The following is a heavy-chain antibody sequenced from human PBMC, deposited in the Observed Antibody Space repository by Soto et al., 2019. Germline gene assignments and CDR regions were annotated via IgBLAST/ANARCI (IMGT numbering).Heavy chain of an antibody. Sequence: GGSLRLSCAATGFTFSSYWMSWVRQAPGKGLEWVANIKQDGSEKYYVDSVNGRFTISRDNAKNSLYLQMNSLRAEDTAVYYCAREVRAGTYYYYYYMDVWGKGTTVTVSS. CDR1: GFTFSSYW. J-gene: IGHJ6*03. CDR3: AREVRAGTYYYYYYMDV. D-gene: IGHD6-19*01. V-gene: IGHV3-7*01. CDR2: IKQDGSEK.